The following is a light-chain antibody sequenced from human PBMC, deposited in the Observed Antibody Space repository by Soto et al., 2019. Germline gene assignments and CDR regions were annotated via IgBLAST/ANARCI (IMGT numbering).Light chain of an antibody. CDR1: QSVGNN. CDR3: QQYGDWPLT. CDR2: ATS. J-gene: IGKJ4*01. V-gene: IGKV3-15*01. Sequence: EIVVTQSPATPSVSPGERATLSCRASQSVGNNFAWYQQKPGQAPRLLIFATSTRATGVPARFSGSGSGTEFTLTISSLQSEDFAVYYCQQYGDWPLTFGGGAKVEIE.